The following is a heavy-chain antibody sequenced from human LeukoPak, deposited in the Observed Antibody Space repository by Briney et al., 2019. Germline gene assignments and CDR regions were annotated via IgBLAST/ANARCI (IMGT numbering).Heavy chain of an antibody. J-gene: IGHJ4*02. CDR2: MNPNTGNT. CDR1: GYTFTSYD. Sequence: RASVKVSCKASGYTFTSYDINWVRQATGQGLEWMGWMNPNTGNTGYAQKFQGRVTMTRNTSISTAYMELGSLRSEDTAVYYCAKRGYSYGDFDYWGQGTLVTVSS. D-gene: IGHD5-18*01. V-gene: IGHV1-8*01. CDR3: AKRGYSYGDFDY.